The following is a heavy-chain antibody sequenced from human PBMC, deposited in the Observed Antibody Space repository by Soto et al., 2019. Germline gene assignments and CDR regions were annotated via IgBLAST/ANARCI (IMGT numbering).Heavy chain of an antibody. CDR1: GYTFTTYG. V-gene: IGHV1-18*01. CDR2: INTHNGNT. D-gene: IGHD3-10*01. J-gene: IGHJ6*02. CDR3: TREGSAPYYYYGMDA. Sequence: QVQLEQSAPEVKKPGASVKVSCKASGYTFTTYGISWVRQAPGQGLEWLGWINTHNGNTNYAQNLQGRVIMTADTSTSTXYMELRSLRSDDTAIYYCTREGSAPYYYYGMDAWGQGTTVTVSS.